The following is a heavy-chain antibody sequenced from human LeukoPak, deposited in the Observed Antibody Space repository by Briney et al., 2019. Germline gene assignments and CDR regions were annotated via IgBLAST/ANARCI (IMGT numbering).Heavy chain of an antibody. CDR1: GYSLTELS. CDR3: AAAPQTYYYDSGDYYSDY. J-gene: IGHJ4*02. D-gene: IGHD3-22*01. CDR2: FDAEDGKT. Sequence: ASVKVSCKVSGYSLTELSIQWVRQAPGERLEWMGGFDAEDGKTIYAQKFQGRVTMTEDTSMDTAYMDLSSLRTEDTATYYCAAAPQTYYYDSGDYYSDYRGQGTLVTVSS. V-gene: IGHV1-24*01.